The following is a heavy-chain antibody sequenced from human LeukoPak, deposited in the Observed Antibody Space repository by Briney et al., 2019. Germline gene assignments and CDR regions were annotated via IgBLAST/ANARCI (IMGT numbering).Heavy chain of an antibody. J-gene: IGHJ6*04. CDR2: ISSSGSTI. V-gene: IGHV3-48*03. Sequence: GGSLRLSCAASGFTFRRHGMNWVRQAPGKGLEWVSYISSSGSTIYYADSVKGRFTISRDNAKNSLYLQMNSLRAEDTAVYYCAELGITMIGGVWGKGTTVTISS. CDR1: GFTFRRHG. D-gene: IGHD3-10*02. CDR3: AELGITMIGGV.